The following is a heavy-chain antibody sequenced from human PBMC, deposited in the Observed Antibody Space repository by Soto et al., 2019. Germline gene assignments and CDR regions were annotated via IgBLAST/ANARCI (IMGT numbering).Heavy chain of an antibody. CDR3: ARDPYDILTGYYVGYFDY. CDR2: ISYDGSNK. CDR1: GFTFSSYA. V-gene: IGHV3-30-3*01. J-gene: IGHJ4*02. D-gene: IGHD3-9*01. Sequence: QVQLVESGGGVVQPGRSLRLSCAASGFTFSSYAMHWVRQAPGKGLEWVAVISYDGSNKYYADSVKGRFTISRDNSKNTLYLQMNSLRAEDTAVYYCARDPYDILTGYYVGYFDYWGQGTLVTVSS.